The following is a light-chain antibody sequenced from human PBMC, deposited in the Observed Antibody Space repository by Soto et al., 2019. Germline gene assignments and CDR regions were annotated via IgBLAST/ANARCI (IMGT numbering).Light chain of an antibody. CDR3: QQYGSSPLT. Sequence: EVVLTQSPGTLSLSPGERATLSCRASQSVSSSDLAWYQQKPGQAPRLLMYDASSRATGIPDRFSGSGSGTDFTLTISRLEPEDFAVYYCQQYGSSPLTFGGGTKVDIK. CDR1: QSVSSSD. V-gene: IGKV3-20*01. CDR2: DAS. J-gene: IGKJ4*01.